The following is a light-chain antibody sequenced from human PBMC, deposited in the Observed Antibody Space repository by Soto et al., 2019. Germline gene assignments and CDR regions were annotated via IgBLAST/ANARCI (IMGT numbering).Light chain of an antibody. CDR3: QQRSNWPPAIT. CDR2: DAS. J-gene: IGKJ5*01. CDR1: QSVSSY. V-gene: IGKV3-11*01. Sequence: EIVLTQSPATLSLSPGERATLSCRASQSVSSYLAWYQQKPGQAPRLLIYDASNRATGIPARFSGSGSGTEFTLNISSLEPEDFAVYYCQQRSNWPPAITFGQGTRLEI.